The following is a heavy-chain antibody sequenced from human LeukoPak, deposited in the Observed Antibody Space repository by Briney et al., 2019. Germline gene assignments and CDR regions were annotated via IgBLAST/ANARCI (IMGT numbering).Heavy chain of an antibody. CDR2: VNPDDSDT. D-gene: IGHD3-10*01. CDR3: ARLRWPRGGRSSFDY. V-gene: IGHV5-51*01. J-gene: IGHJ4*02. CDR1: GYTFTSHW. Sequence: HGESLKISGKGSGYTFTSHWIGWVRQMPGKGLEWMGIVNPDDSDTKYSPSFQGQVTISADESNTTAYLQWSSLKASDTAMYYGARLRWPRGGRSSFDYWGQGALVTVSS.